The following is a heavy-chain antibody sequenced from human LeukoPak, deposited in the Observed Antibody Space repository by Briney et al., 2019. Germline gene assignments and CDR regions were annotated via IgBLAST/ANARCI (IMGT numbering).Heavy chain of an antibody. J-gene: IGHJ4*02. D-gene: IGHD6-13*01. CDR3: AHRQLDSSSWYIDY. V-gene: IGHV2-5*01. Sequence: ESGPTLVKPTQTLTLACTFSGFSLSTSGVGVGWIRQPPGKALEWLALIYWNDDKRYSPSLKSRLTITKDTSKNQVVLTMTNMDPVDTATYYCAHRQLDSSSWYIDYWGQGTLVTVSS. CDR2: IYWNDDK. CDR1: GFSLSTSGVG.